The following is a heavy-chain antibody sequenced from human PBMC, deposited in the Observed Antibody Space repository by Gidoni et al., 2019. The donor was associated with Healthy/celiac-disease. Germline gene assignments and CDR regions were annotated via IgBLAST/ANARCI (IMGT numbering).Heavy chain of an antibody. CDR2: ISGSGGST. D-gene: IGHD2-21*01. CDR1: GFPFSSYA. V-gene: IGHV3-23*01. Sequence: EVQLLESGGGLVQPGGSLRLSCAASGFPFSSYAMSWVRQAPGKGLEWVSAISGSGGSTYYADSVKGRFTISRDNSKNTLYLQMNSLRAEDTAVYYCAKDIAEHLSRTADAFDIWGQGTMVTVSS. CDR3: AKDIAEHLSRTADAFDI. J-gene: IGHJ3*02.